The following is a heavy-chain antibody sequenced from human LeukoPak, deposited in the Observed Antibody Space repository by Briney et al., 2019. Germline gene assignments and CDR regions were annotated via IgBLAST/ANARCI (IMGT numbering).Heavy chain of an antibody. V-gene: IGHV3-9*01. D-gene: IGHD6-19*01. CDR1: GFTFDGYA. Sequence: PGGSLRLSCAASGFTFDGYAMHWVRQAPGKGLEWVSGISWNSDSIGYADSVKGRRTISRDNAKNSLYLQMNSLRPEDTALYFCAKVHSSVAGYFDYWGQGTLVTVSS. CDR3: AKVHSSVAGYFDY. CDR2: ISWNSDSI. J-gene: IGHJ4*02.